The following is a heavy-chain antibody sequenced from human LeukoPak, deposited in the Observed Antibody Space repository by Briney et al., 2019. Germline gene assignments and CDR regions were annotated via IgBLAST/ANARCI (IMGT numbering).Heavy chain of an antibody. J-gene: IGHJ3*02. V-gene: IGHV5-51*01. CDR1: GYSFTSYW. CDR3: ARPRSGYDSTDAFDM. CDR2: FYPGDSDP. D-gene: IGHD5-12*01. Sequence: GESLKISCKGSGYSFTSYWIGWVRQMPGKGLEWMGIFYPGDSDPKYSPSFQGQVTMSVDKSITTAYLQWDSLKASDTAIYFCARPRSGYDSTDAFDMWGQGTKVTVSS.